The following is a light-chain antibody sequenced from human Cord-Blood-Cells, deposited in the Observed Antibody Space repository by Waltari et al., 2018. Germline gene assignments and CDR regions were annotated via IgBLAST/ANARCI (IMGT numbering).Light chain of an antibody. CDR2: EVS. J-gene: IGLJ1*01. Sequence: QSALTQPASVSGSPGQSTTHSCLGTRHGVGSFNFVSWYQQHPGKAPKLMIYEVSKRPSGVSNRFSGSKSGNTASLTISGLQAEDEADYYCCSYAGSSTYVFGTGTKVTVL. CDR3: CSYAGSSTYV. CDR1: RHGVGSFNF. V-gene: IGLV2-23*02.